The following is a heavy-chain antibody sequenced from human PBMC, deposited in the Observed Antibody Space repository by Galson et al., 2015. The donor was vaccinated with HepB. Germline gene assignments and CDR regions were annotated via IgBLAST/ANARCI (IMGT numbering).Heavy chain of an antibody. Sequence: SLRLSCAASGFTFSSYSMNWVRQAPGKGLEWVSYITTRNSVYYADSVKGRFTVSRDNAKNSLYLQMNTLRDEDTAVYYCARGSGGYYGTKFDYWGQGALVTVSS. V-gene: IGHV3-48*02. CDR1: GFTFSSYS. D-gene: IGHD3-10*01. J-gene: IGHJ4*02. CDR3: ARGSGGYYGTKFDY. CDR2: ITTRNSV.